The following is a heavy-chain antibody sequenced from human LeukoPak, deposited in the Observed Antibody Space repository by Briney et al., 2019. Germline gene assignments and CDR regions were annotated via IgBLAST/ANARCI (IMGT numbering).Heavy chain of an antibody. CDR3: AKEREVGATQSLDY. D-gene: IGHD1-26*01. CDR2: IRYDGTNK. V-gene: IGHV3-30*02. Sequence: GGSLRLSCAASGFTFSSYGMHWVRQAPGKGLEWVAFIRYDGTNKYYADSVKGRFTISRDNSKNTLYLQMNSLRAEDTAVYYCAKEREVGATQSLDYWGQGTLVTVSS. J-gene: IGHJ4*02. CDR1: GFTFSSYG.